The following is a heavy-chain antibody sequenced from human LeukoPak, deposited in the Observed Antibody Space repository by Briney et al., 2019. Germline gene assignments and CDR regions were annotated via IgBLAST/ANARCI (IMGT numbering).Heavy chain of an antibody. J-gene: IGHJ4*02. CDR1: GGSISSGSYY. CDR3: ARDSYSSGYTLDY. V-gene: IGHV4-61*02. CDR2: IYTSGST. D-gene: IGHD3-22*01. Sequence: SQTLSLTXTVSGGSISSGSYYWSWIRQPAGKGLDWIGRIYTSGSTNYNPSLKSRVTISVDTSKNQFSLKLSSVTAADTAVYYCARDSYSSGYTLDYWGQGTLVTVSS.